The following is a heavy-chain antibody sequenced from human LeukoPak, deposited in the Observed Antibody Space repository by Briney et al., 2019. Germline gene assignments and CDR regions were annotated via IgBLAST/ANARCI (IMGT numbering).Heavy chain of an antibody. CDR2: IYYSGST. V-gene: IGHV4-59*08. CDR1: GGSISSYY. D-gene: IGHD3-16*02. Sequence: SETLSLTCTVSGGSISSYYGSWIRPSPGKGLEWIGYIYYSGSTNYNPSLKSRVTISVDTSKNQFSLKLSSVTAADTAVYYCARIVGAFDYWGQGTLVTVSS. CDR3: ARIVGAFDY. J-gene: IGHJ4*02.